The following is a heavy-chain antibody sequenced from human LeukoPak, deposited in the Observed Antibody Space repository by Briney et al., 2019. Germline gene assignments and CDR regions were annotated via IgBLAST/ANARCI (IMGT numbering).Heavy chain of an antibody. J-gene: IGHJ4*02. CDR1: GYTFTSYG. Sequence: GASVKVSCKASGYTFTSYGISWVRQAPGQGLEWMGWISAHNGNTNYAQKLQGRVTMTTDTSTSTAYMELRSLRSDDTAVYYCARVKGDYYDSSGYYYEDGYWGQGTLVTVSS. D-gene: IGHD3-22*01. CDR2: ISAHNGNT. V-gene: IGHV1-18*01. CDR3: ARVKGDYYDSSGYYYEDGY.